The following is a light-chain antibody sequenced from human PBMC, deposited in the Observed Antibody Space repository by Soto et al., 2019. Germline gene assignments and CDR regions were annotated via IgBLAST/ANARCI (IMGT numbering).Light chain of an antibody. CDR3: QKYGSSPIN. J-gene: IGKJ5*01. CDR2: GAS. CDR1: QTISGT. Sequence: EIVMTPSQATLSVSPGGRATLSCRASQTISGTLAWYQQKPGQAPRLLIHGASTRAPGFPARFSGSGSGTDFTLTISSLEPEDFAVYYCQKYGSSPINFGQGTRLEIK. V-gene: IGKV3-15*01.